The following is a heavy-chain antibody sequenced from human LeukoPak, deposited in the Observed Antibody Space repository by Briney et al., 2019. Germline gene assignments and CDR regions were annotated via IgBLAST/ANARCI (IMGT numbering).Heavy chain of an antibody. CDR3: ARDGAEQDYAYNWFDP. CDR2: INPSGGST. D-gene: IGHD4-17*01. CDR1: GYTFTSYY. V-gene: IGHV1-46*01. J-gene: IGHJ5*02. Sequence: ASVKVSCKASGYTFTSYYMHWVRQAPGQGLEWMGIINPSGGSTSYAQKFQGRVTMTRDMSTSTVYMELSSLRSEDTAVYYCARDGAEQDYAYNWFDPWGQGTLVTVSS.